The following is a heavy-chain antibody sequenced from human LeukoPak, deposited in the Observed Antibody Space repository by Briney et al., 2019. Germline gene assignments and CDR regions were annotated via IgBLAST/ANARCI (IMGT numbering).Heavy chain of an antibody. CDR1: GLTLSSFY. CDR2: IYGDGSGT. Sequence: GLSLRLSCAASGLTLSSFYMHWVRQAPGKGLEWVSRIYGDGSGTSYADSVKRRFSIYRDTAKSTLYLQMDSLRAEDTAVYYCGTVFDYWGQGTLVSVSS. V-gene: IGHV3-74*01. CDR3: GTVFDY. J-gene: IGHJ4*02.